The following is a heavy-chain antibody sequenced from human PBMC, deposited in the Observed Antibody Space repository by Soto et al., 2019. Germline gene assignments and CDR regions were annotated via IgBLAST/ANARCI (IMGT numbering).Heavy chain of an antibody. CDR2: IYYSGST. Sequence: SETLSLTCTVSGGSISSYYWSWIRQPPGKGLEWIGYIYYSGSTNYNPSLKSRVTISVDTSKNQFSLKLSSVTAADTAVYYCARIGYSGYDLVTYYYYMDVWGKGTTVTVSS. CDR1: GGSISSYY. J-gene: IGHJ6*03. V-gene: IGHV4-59*01. CDR3: ARIGYSGYDLVTYYYYMDV. D-gene: IGHD5-12*01.